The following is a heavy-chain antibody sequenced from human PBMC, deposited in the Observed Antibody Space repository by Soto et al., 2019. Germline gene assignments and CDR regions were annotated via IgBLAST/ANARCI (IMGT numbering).Heavy chain of an antibody. V-gene: IGHV3-30*18. D-gene: IGHD2-8*01. Sequence: QVQLVESGGGVVQPGRSLRLSCAASGFTFSSYGMHWVRQAPGKGLEWVAVISYDGSNKYYADSVKGRFTISRDNSKNTLLLQMNSLGARDRAGYNGAKVFLRNCIKGLCYIFPPRLPYIWAKGPTVTVSS. CDR1: GFTFSSYG. CDR3: AKVFLRNCIKGLCYIFPPRLPYI. CDR2: ISYDGSNK. J-gene: IGHJ6*03.